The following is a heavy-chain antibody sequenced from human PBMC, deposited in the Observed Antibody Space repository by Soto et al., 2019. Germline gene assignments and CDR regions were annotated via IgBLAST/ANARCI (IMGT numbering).Heavy chain of an antibody. Sequence: PGGSLRLSCEASGFTFSSYSMNWVRQAPGKGLEWVSSISSSSTYIYYTDSVKGRFTISRDNAKNSLYLQMNSLRAEDTAVYYCARDGSSGSTRGLVVLYWGQGTLVTVSS. CDR3: ARDGSSGSTRGLVVLY. CDR1: GFTFSSYS. J-gene: IGHJ4*02. CDR2: ISSSSTYI. V-gene: IGHV3-21*01. D-gene: IGHD1-26*01.